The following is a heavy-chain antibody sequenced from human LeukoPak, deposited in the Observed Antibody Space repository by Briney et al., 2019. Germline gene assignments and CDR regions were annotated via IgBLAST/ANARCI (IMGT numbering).Heavy chain of an antibody. CDR2: ISPSGITT. CDR3: ARAGEYRFDY. V-gene: IGHV3-48*03. D-gene: IGHD7-27*01. CDR1: GFTFGNFE. Sequence: GGSLRLSCAASGFTFGNFEMNWARQAPGKGLEWISYISPSGITTYYADSVKGRFTISRDNAKNTLYLQMNSLRAEDTAVYYCARAGEYRFDYWGQGTLVTVSS. J-gene: IGHJ4*02.